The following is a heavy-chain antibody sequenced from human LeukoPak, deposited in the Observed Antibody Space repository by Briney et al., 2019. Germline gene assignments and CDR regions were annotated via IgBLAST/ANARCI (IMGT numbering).Heavy chain of an antibody. D-gene: IGHD3-22*01. CDR2: FDPEDGET. CDR3: ATVGRPGYYYDSSGSDY. V-gene: IGHV1-24*01. Sequence: GSSVKVSCKVSGYTLTELSMHWVRQAPGKGLEWMGGFDPEDGETIYAQKFQGRVTMTEDTSTDTAYMELSSLRSEDTAVYYCATVGRPGYYYDSSGSDYWGQGTLVTVSS. J-gene: IGHJ4*02. CDR1: GYTLTELS.